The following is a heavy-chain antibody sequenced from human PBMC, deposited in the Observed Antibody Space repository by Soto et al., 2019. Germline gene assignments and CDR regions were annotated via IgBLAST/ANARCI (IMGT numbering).Heavy chain of an antibody. V-gene: IGHV4-30-4*01. Sequence: SETLSLTCTVSGGTISSGDYYWSWIRQPPGKGLEWIGYIYYSGSTYYNPSLKSRVTISVDTSKNQFSLKLSSVTAADTAVYYCARDGGNPIYPFAIWGKGTMVTVAS. CDR2: IYYSGST. J-gene: IGHJ3*02. CDR3: ARDGGNPIYPFAI. D-gene: IGHD2-15*01. CDR1: GGTISSGDYY.